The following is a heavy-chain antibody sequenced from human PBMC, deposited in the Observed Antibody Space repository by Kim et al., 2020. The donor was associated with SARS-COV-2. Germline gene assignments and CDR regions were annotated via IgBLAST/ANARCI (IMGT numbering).Heavy chain of an antibody. V-gene: IGHV4-34*01. Sequence: SETLSLTCAVYGGSFSGYYWSWIRQPPGKGLEWIGEITHSGSTNYNPSLKSRVTISVDTSKNQFSLKLSSVTAADTAVYYCARAPYGSGSYWGQGTLVT. J-gene: IGHJ1*01. CDR3: ARAPYGSGSY. CDR2: ITHSGST. CDR1: GGSFSGYY. D-gene: IGHD3-10*01.